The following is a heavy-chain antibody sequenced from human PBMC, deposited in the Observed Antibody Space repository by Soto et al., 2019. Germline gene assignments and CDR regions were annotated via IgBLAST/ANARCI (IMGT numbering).Heavy chain of an antibody. D-gene: IGHD5-12*01. CDR1: GFTFSSYA. Sequence: EVQLLESGGGLVQPGGSLRLSCAASGFTFSSYAMSWVRQAPGKGLEWVSAISGSGGSTYYADSVKGRFIISRDNAKNSLYLQMNSLRDEDTAVYHCARGGVATIFGDSWGQGTLVTVSS. CDR2: ISGSGGST. J-gene: IGHJ4*02. V-gene: IGHV3-23*01. CDR3: ARGGVATIFGDS.